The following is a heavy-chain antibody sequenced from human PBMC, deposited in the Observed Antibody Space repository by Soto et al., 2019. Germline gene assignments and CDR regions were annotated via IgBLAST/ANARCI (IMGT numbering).Heavy chain of an antibody. D-gene: IGHD2-15*01. J-gene: IGHJ4*02. Sequence: GGSLRLSCAASGFTFSSYAMHWVRQAPGKGLEYVSAISSNGGSTYYAKSVKGRFTISRDNSKNTLYLQMGSLRAEDMAVYYCAKPPLPPNRKIDYWGQGTLVTVSS. CDR3: AKPPLPPNRKIDY. CDR1: GFTFSSYA. CDR2: ISSNGGST. V-gene: IGHV3-64*01.